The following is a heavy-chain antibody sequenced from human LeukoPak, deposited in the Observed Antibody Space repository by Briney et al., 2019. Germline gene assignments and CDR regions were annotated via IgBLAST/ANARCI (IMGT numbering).Heavy chain of an antibody. Sequence: QPGGSLRLSCGASGFTFSSYEMNWVRQALGKGLEWVSYISSSGTTIYYADAVKGRFTISRDNAKNSLYLQMNSLRAEDTAVYYCARRWGDSSSPLDSWGQGTLVTVSS. CDR2: ISSSGTTI. J-gene: IGHJ4*02. CDR1: GFTFSSYE. V-gene: IGHV3-48*03. D-gene: IGHD3-22*01. CDR3: ARRWGDSSSPLDS.